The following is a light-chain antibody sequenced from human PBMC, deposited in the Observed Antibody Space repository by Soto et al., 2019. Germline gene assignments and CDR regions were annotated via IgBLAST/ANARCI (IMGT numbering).Light chain of an antibody. Sequence: EVVLTQSPATLSLSPGERATLSCRASQAVGSHLVWYQQKPGQAPRLLIFDASNRATGVPARFSGSGSGTDFTLTISSLESEDFAVYYCQQRNNWPPITFGQGTRLEIK. J-gene: IGKJ5*01. V-gene: IGKV3-11*01. CDR3: QQRNNWPPIT. CDR1: QAVGSH. CDR2: DAS.